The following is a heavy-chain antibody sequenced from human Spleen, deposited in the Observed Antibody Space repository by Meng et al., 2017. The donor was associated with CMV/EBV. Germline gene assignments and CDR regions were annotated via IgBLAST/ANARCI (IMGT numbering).Heavy chain of an antibody. V-gene: IGHV3-30*02. Sequence: GESLKISCAASGFTFSSYGMHWVRQAPGKGLEWVAFIRYDGSDKYYADSVKGRFTISRDNSKSTLYLQMNSLRPEDTAVYYCAKDRAALVVIAGALETISWGQGTLVTVPQ. J-gene: IGHJ4*02. CDR3: AKDRAALVVIAGALETIS. CDR1: GFTFSSYG. D-gene: IGHD2-2*01. CDR2: IRYDGSDK.